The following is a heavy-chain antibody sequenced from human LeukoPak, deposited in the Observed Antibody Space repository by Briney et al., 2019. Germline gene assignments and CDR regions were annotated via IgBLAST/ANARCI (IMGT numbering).Heavy chain of an antibody. V-gene: IGHV3-21*01. CDR3: ASFRGNSIPDAFDI. CDR2: ISSSSTYI. Sequence: PGGSLRLSCAASGFTFSSYSMNWVRQAPGKGLEWVSSISSSSTYIYYADSVKGRFTISRDNAKNSLYLQMNSLRAEDTAVYYCASFRGNSIPDAFDIWGQGTMVTVSS. CDR1: GFTFSSYS. J-gene: IGHJ3*02. D-gene: IGHD4-23*01.